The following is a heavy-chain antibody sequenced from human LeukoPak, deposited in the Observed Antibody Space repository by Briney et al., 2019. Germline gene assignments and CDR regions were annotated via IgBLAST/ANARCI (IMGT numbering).Heavy chain of an antibody. D-gene: IGHD6-13*01. CDR2: IIPIFGTA. CDR3: AVSYSKSYYFDY. V-gene: IGHV1-69*13. Sequence: ASVKVSCKASGGTFSSYAISWVRQAPGQGLEWMGGIIPIFGTANYAQQFQGRVTITADESTSTAYMELSSLRSEDTAVYYCAVSYSKSYYFDYWGQGTLVTVSS. J-gene: IGHJ4*02. CDR1: GGTFSSYA.